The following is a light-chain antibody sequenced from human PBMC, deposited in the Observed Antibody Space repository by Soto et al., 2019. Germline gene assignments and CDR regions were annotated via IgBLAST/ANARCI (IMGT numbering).Light chain of an antibody. V-gene: IGKV1-39*01. J-gene: IGKJ1*01. Sequence: DIQMTQSPSSLSASVGDRVTITCRASQSISSYLNWYQQTPGKAPKLLIYAASSLQSGVPSRFSGSGSGTDFTLTISRLQPEDLATYYCEQSYSTPRTFGQGTKVEIK. CDR1: QSISSY. CDR3: EQSYSTPRT. CDR2: AAS.